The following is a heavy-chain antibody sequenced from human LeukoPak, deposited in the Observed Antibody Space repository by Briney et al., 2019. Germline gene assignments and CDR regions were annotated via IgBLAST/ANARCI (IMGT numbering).Heavy chain of an antibody. CDR2: IYYRGST. D-gene: IGHD3-22*01. CDR3: ARTYDSPGYYSPDYYYMDV. Sequence: PSETLSLTCTVSGGSISSSSYYWGWIRQPPGKGLEWIGKIYYRGSTYYNPSLKSRVAISVDMSKNQFSLKLSSVTAADTAVYFCARTYDSPGYYSPDYYYMDVWGKGTTVTISS. V-gene: IGHV4-39*07. CDR1: GGSISSSSYY. J-gene: IGHJ6*03.